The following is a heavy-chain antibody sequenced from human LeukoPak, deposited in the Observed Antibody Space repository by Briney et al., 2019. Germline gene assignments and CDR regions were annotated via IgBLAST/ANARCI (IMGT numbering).Heavy chain of an antibody. Sequence: ASVKVSCKASGYTFTGYYMHWVRQAPGQGLEWMGWINTNTGNPTYAQGFTGRFVFSLDTSVSTAYLQISSLKAEDTAVYYCAREGGGGAAAVTDYWGQGTLVTVSS. CDR1: GYTFTGYY. J-gene: IGHJ4*02. V-gene: IGHV7-4-1*02. D-gene: IGHD6-13*01. CDR2: INTNTGNP. CDR3: AREGGGGAAAVTDY.